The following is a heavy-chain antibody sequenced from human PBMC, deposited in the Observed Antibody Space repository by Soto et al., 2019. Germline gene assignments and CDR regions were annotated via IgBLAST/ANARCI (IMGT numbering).Heavy chain of an antibody. Sequence: QVQLVQSGAEVKKPGSSVKVSCKASGGPFSSYAISWVRQAPRQRLEWMGGIIPIFGTANYAQKFQGRVTITADESTSTAYMELSSLRSEDTAVYYCARDRLQLYYFDYWGQGTLVTVSS. CDR2: IIPIFGTA. D-gene: IGHD1-1*01. J-gene: IGHJ4*02. CDR3: ARDRLQLYYFDY. V-gene: IGHV1-69*12. CDR1: GGPFSSYA.